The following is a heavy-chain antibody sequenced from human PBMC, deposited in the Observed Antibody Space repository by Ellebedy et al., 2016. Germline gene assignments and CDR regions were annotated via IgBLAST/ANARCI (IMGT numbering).Heavy chain of an antibody. D-gene: IGHD6-13*01. CDR1: GFTFRSYG. CDR2: ISNDGINK. Sequence: GGSLRLSXAASGFTFRSYGMDWVRQAPGKGLEWVAFISNDGINKYYADSVKGRFTISRDDSKSTLYVQMNSLRAEDTAVYYCAKGCRPGGIWYFDLWGRGTRVTVSS. J-gene: IGHJ2*01. V-gene: IGHV3-30*18. CDR3: AKGCRPGGIWYFDL.